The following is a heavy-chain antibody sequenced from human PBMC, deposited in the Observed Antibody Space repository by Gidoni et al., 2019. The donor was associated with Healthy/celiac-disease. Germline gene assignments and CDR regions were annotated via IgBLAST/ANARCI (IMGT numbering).Heavy chain of an antibody. CDR2: IWYDGSNK. D-gene: IGHD6-6*01. CDR3: VRSIAARCYYYYGMDV. Sequence: VQLVESGGGVVQPGRSLRLSCAASGFSFSRYGMHWVRQAPGKGLEWVAVIWYDGSNKYYADSVKGRFTISRDNSKNTLYLQMNSLRAEDTAVYYCVRSIAARCYYYYGMDVWGQGTTVTVSS. CDR1: GFSFSRYG. J-gene: IGHJ6*02. V-gene: IGHV3-33*01.